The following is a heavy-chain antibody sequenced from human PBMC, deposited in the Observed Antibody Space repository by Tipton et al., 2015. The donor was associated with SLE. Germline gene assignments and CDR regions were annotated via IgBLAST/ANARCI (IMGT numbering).Heavy chain of an antibody. D-gene: IGHD2-2*01. Sequence: SLRLSCTASGFTVSSNDMSWVRRAPGTGLVWVPRIHNDGSGTTYADSVKGRFTISRDNARDTLYLQMNSLRAEDTAVYYCARDRCSRTSCENWFDPWGQGTLVTVSS. CDR3: ARDRCSRTSCENWFDP. V-gene: IGHV3-74*03. CDR2: IHNDGSGT. CDR1: GFTVSSND. J-gene: IGHJ5*02.